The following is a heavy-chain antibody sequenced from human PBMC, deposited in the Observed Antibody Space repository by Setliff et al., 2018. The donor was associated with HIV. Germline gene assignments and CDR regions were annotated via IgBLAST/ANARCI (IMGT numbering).Heavy chain of an antibody. D-gene: IGHD6-13*01. Sequence: SETLSLTCTVSGGSFSSGNYYWSWIRQPAGKGLEWIGHIYSIENTNYNPSLKSRVTISVDTSKNQFSLKLRSLTAADTAVYYCAREGKYGYSSSWYDYWGQGALVTVSS. CDR2: IYSIENT. CDR3: AREGKYGYSSSWYDY. J-gene: IGHJ4*02. CDR1: GGSFSSGNYY. V-gene: IGHV4-61*09.